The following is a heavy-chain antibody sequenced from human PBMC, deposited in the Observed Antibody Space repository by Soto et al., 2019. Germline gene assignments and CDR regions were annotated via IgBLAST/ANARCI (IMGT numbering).Heavy chain of an antibody. J-gene: IGHJ4*02. V-gene: IGHV3-48*02. CDR2: ISSRSSTI. Sequence: GGSLRLSCAAAGFTFSSYAMHGVRQAPGKGLEWVSYISSRSSTIYYADSVKGRFTISRDNAKNSLYLQMNSLRDEDPAVYYCASGRNGYYDSSGYYPTFDWGQGTLVTVSS. D-gene: IGHD3-22*01. CDR3: ASGRNGYYDSSGYYPTFD. CDR1: GFTFSSYA.